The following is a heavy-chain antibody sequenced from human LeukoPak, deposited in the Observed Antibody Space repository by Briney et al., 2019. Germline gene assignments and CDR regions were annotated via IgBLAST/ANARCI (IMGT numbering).Heavy chain of an antibody. CDR3: AREGRRIAARPGWFDP. CDR2: INHSGST. J-gene: IGHJ5*02. V-gene: IGHV4-34*01. D-gene: IGHD6-6*01. Sequence: SETLSLTCAVYGGSFSGYYWSWIRQPPGKGLEWIGEINHSGSTNYNPSLKSRVTISVDTSKNQFSLKLSSVTAADTAVYYCAREGRRIAARPGWFDPWGQGTLVTVSS. CDR1: GGSFSGYY.